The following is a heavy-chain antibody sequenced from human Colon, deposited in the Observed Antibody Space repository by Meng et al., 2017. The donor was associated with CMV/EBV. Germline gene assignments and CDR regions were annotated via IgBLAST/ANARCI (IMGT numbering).Heavy chain of an antibody. J-gene: IGHJ4*02. D-gene: IGHD2-15*01. Sequence: ASVTVSCKASGYTFTNYGVTWVRQVPGQGLEWMGWISTSMGNTNFAQKFQDRVTLTTDARTNTAYMELRSLTSDDTAVYYCARDRQCSVWGQGTLVTVSS. CDR1: GYTFTNYG. CDR2: ISTSMGNT. V-gene: IGHV1-18*01. CDR3: ARDRQCSV.